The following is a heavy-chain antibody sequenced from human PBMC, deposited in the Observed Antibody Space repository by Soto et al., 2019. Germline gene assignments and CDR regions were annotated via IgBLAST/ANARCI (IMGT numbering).Heavy chain of an antibody. D-gene: IGHD6-19*01. CDR1: GFTFSDYY. Sequence: GSLRLSCAGSGFTFSDYYMTWIRQAPGKGLEWVSYINTLSSAIYYADSVKGRFTISRDNAKNSLYLQMNSLRAEDTAVYYCARRLQWQLRPLDSWGRGALVTVSS. V-gene: IGHV3-11*01. CDR2: INTLSSAI. CDR3: ARRLQWQLRPLDS. J-gene: IGHJ4*02.